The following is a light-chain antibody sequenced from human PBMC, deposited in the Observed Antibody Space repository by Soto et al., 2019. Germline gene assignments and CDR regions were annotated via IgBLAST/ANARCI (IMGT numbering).Light chain of an antibody. CDR2: DVS. J-gene: IGLJ1*01. V-gene: IGLV2-14*01. CDR1: SRDVGGYNY. CDR3: SSYTSSTDV. Sequence: LTQPASVSGSPGQSITISCTGTSRDVGGYNYVSWYQQHPDKAPKLMIYDVSNRPSGVSNRFSGSKSGNTASLTISGLQAEDEADYYCSSYTSSTDVFGTGTKVTVL.